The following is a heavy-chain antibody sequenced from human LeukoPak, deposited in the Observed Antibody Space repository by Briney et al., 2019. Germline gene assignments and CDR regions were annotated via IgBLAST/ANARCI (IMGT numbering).Heavy chain of an antibody. Sequence: ASVKVSCKASGYTFTGYYMHWVRQAPGKGLEWMGGFDPEDGETIYAQKFQGRVTMTEDTSTDTAYMELSSLRSEDTAVYYCATHTGYYYDSSGYYFFDYWGQGTLVTVSS. J-gene: IGHJ4*02. CDR1: GYTFTGYY. D-gene: IGHD3-22*01. CDR2: FDPEDGET. V-gene: IGHV1-24*01. CDR3: ATHTGYYYDSSGYYFFDY.